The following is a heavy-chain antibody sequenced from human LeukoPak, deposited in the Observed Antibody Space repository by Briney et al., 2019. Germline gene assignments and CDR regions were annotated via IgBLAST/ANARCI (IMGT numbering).Heavy chain of an antibody. V-gene: IGHV3-23*01. CDR2: TSGSGGNT. CDR1: GFSFSNYA. D-gene: IGHD3-22*01. Sequence: GGSLRLSCAASGFSFSNYAISWVRQAPGKGLEWVSGTSGSGGNTYYADSVKGRFTISRDNSKNTLYLQMNSLRAEDTAVYYCAKAGIYYDSSGFYSYFDYWGQGTLVTVSS. CDR3: AKAGIYYDSSGFYSYFDY. J-gene: IGHJ4*02.